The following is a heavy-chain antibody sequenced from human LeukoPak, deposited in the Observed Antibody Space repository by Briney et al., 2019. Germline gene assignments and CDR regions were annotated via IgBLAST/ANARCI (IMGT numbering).Heavy chain of an antibody. CDR1: GFTFSDYW. J-gene: IGHJ4*02. CDR2: IKNDGSET. CDR3: ATNAWEILHQ. V-gene: IGHV3-7*01. D-gene: IGHD1-26*01. Sequence: PGGSLRLSCGASGFTFSDYWMSWVRQAPGKGLEWVANIKNDGSETYYVDSVKGRFTISKDNAKNSLFLDMNSLRVEDTGVYYCATNAWEILHQRGQGTVVTVSS.